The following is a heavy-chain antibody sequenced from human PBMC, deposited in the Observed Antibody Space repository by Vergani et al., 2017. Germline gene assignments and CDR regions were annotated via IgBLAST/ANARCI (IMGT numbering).Heavy chain of an antibody. D-gene: IGHD6-13*01. CDR2: IIPIFGTA. V-gene: IGHV1-69*13. CDR3: ARARWRTFRYSSSWDLDY. CDR1: GGTFSSYA. J-gene: IGHJ4*02. Sequence: QVQLVQSGAEVKKPGSSVKVSCKASGGTFSSYAISWVRQAPGQGLEWMGGIIPIFGTANYAQKFQGRVTITADESTSTAYMELSSLRSEDTAVYYCARARWRTFRYSSSWDLDYWGQGTLVTVSS.